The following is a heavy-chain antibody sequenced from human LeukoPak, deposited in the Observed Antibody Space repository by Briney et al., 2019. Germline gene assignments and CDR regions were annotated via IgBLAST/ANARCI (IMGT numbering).Heavy chain of an antibody. CDR2: INPNSGGT. J-gene: IGHJ4*02. V-gene: IGHV1-2*02. CDR3: ARDAGYYVSGSSLDY. CDR1: GYTFTGYY. Sequence: GASVKVSCKASGYTFTGYYMHWVRQAPGQGLEWMGWINPNSGGTTYAQKFQGRVTMTRDTSTRTVYMELSSLRSEDTAVYYCARDAGYYVSGSSLDYWGQGPLVTVSS. D-gene: IGHD3-10*01.